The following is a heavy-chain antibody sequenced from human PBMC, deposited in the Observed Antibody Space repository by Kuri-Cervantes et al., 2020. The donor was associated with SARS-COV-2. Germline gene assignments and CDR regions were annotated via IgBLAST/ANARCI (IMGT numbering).Heavy chain of an antibody. CDR3: ARDLPGATVGGFES. CDR2: IIPIFGTA. Sequence: SAVNVSCKASGGSFSSYAISWVLQAPGQGLEWMGGIIPIFGTANYAQKFQGRVTITADESTSTAYMELSSLRSEDTAVYYCARDLPGATVGGFESWGQRTLVTVSS. V-gene: IGHV1-69*13. J-gene: IGHJ5*01. D-gene: IGHD1-26*01. CDR1: GGSFSSYA.